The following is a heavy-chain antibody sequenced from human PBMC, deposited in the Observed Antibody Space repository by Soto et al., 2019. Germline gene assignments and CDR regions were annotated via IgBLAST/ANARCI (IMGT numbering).Heavy chain of an antibody. J-gene: IGHJ3*02. V-gene: IGHV5-51*03. CDR1: GFKFSTYW. CDR3: AGGPRSFDI. CDR2: IYPGDSDT. Sequence: EVQFVQSGAEVKKPGESLRISCQGFGFKFSTYWIGWVRQMPGKGLDWVGIIYPGDSDTRYGPSFRGQVTISADKSTNTAYLHWSSLKASDTAMYYCAGGPRSFDIWGQGTMVVVSS.